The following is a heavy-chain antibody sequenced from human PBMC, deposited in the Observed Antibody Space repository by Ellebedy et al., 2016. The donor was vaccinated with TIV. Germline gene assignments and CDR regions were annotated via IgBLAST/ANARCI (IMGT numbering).Heavy chain of an antibody. V-gene: IGHV4-38-2*02. Sequence: SETLSLTCTVSGYSISSGYYWTWIRQPPGKGLEWIGYIYYSGSTKYNPSLKSRVTISVDTSKNQFSLKLSSVTAADTAVYYCARGPIVSPGTGFDYWGQGTLVTVSS. J-gene: IGHJ4*02. D-gene: IGHD6-13*01. CDR3: ARGPIVSPGTGFDY. CDR2: IYYSGST. CDR1: GYSISSGYY.